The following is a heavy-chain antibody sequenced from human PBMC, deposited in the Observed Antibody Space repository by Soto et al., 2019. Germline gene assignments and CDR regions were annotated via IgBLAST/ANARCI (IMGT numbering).Heavy chain of an antibody. CDR1: GASIHDYY. CDR3: ARGTGIAVVPDWFDP. Sequence: QVQLQESGPGLVKPSETLSLTCTVSGASIHDYYWSWIRQPPGKGLEWIGYIFYGGNTKYNPSLKSRVTISVDTSKNQSSLQLNSVTAADTAVYYCARGTGIAVVPDWFDPWGQGTLVTVSS. V-gene: IGHV4-59*01. CDR2: IFYGGNT. D-gene: IGHD6-19*01. J-gene: IGHJ5*02.